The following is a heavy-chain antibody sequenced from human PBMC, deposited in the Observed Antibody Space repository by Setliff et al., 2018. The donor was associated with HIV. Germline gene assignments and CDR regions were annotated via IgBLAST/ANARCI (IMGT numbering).Heavy chain of an antibody. Sequence: SETLSLTCAVSGYSISSGYYWGWIRQPPGKGLEWIGTIYTSGSTNYNPSLKSRVTMSVDTSKNQFSLKLSSVTAADTAVYYCARDSRLSYRKIHDAFDIWGQGTMVTVS. CDR1: GYSISSGYY. CDR2: IYTSGST. J-gene: IGHJ3*02. CDR3: ARDSRLSYRKIHDAFDI. V-gene: IGHV4-38-2*02. D-gene: IGHD3-16*02.